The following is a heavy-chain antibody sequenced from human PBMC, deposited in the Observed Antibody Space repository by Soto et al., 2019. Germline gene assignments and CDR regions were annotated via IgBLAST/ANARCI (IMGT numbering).Heavy chain of an antibody. CDR3: ARVAAIGKYYFDY. CDR1: GGFVSGYY. V-gene: IGHV4-59*02. Sequence: SETLSLTCTVSGGFVSGYYWIWIRQPPGKGLEWIGYIYYSGGTNQNPSLKSRVSLSVDTSKNQFSLNLSSVTAADTAVYYCARVAAIGKYYFDYWGQGTLVTVSS. D-gene: IGHD2-15*01. J-gene: IGHJ4*02. CDR2: IYYSGGT.